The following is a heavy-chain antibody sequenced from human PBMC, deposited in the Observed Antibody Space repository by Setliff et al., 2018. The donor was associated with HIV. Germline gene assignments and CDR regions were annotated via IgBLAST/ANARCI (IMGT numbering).Heavy chain of an antibody. CDR1: GYSISSGYY. CDR3: ARDHLIKGLCHISYFDS. Sequence: SETLSLTCTVSGYSISSGYYWGWLRQPPGKGLEWIATIHYSGSSDYSPSLKGRFTISVDTSKNQFFLNLSSIPPEDTAVYYCARDHLIKGLCHISYFDSWGQGMLVSVPA. J-gene: IGHJ4*02. V-gene: IGHV4-38-2*02. CDR2: IHYSGSS. D-gene: IGHD2-8*01.